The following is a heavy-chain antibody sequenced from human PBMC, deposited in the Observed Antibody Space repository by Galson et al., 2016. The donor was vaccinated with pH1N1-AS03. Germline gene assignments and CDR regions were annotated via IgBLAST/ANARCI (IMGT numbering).Heavy chain of an antibody. CDR1: GYVFGSYR. J-gene: IGHJ4*02. CDR3: SRQTMVHYFDY. Sequence: SVKVSCKASGYVFGSYRISWVRQAPGQGLEWMGWISVYNGNTNHAQNPQGRVTMSTDTSTTTAYMELRSLTSDDTAVYYCSRQTMVHYFDYWGQGTLVTVSS. V-gene: IGHV1-18*01. D-gene: IGHD3-10*01. CDR2: ISVYNGNT.